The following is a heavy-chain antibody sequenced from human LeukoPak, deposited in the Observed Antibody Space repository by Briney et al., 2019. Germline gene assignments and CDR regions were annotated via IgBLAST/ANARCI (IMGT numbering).Heavy chain of an antibody. V-gene: IGHV1-18*01. CDR1: GYTFTSYG. D-gene: IGHD2-2*01. CDR3: ARRDYCSSTSCPNWFDP. CDR2: ISAYNGNT. Sequence: GASVKVSCKASGYTFTSYGISWVRQVPGQGLEWMGWISAYNGNTNYAQKLQGRVTMTTDTSTSTAYMELRSLRSDDTAVYYCARRDYCSSTSCPNWFDPWGQGTLVTVSS. J-gene: IGHJ5*02.